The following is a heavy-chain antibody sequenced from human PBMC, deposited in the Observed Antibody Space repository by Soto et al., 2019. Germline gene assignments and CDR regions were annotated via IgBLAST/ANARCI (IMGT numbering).Heavy chain of an antibody. D-gene: IGHD3-16*01. Sequence: QVQLVQSRAEVKNPGASVKVSCKASGYSFTRYGIAWARQAPGQGLEWMGWINTYNGNTNYAQNLQGRVTLTTETYTSKAYMELTSLRSNDTAIYYCAMVDVYVTPSPQDVWGQGTTVIVSS. J-gene: IGHJ6*02. CDR3: AMVDVYVTPSPQDV. CDR1: GYSFTRYG. CDR2: INTYNGNT. V-gene: IGHV1-18*01.